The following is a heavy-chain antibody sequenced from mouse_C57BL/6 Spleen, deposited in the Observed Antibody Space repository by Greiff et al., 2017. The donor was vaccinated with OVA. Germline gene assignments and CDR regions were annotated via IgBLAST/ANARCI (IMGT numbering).Heavy chain of an antibody. CDR1: GYTFTSYW. CDR2: IYPGSGST. J-gene: IGHJ4*01. D-gene: IGHD1-1*01. V-gene: IGHV1-55*01. Sequence: VQLQQSGAELVKPGASVKMSCKASGYTFTSYWITWVKQRPGQGLEWIGDIYPGSGSTNYNEKFKSKATLTVDTSSSTAYMPLSSLTSADSAVYDVSRKPPLSYYAPMDYWGQGTSVTVSS. CDR3: SRKPPLSYYAPMDY.